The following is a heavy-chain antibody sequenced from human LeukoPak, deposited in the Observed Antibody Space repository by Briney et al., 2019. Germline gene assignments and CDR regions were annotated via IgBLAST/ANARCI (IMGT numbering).Heavy chain of an antibody. CDR3: ARVYQAGYFDY. CDR2: IYTSGSS. Sequence: SETLSLTCTVSGGSISSGSYYWSWIRQPAGKGLEWIGRIYTSGSSNYNPSLKSRVTISVDTSKNQFSLKLSSVTAADTAVYYCARVYQAGYFDYWGQGTLVTVSS. D-gene: IGHD2-8*01. CDR1: GGSISSGSYY. V-gene: IGHV4-61*02. J-gene: IGHJ4*02.